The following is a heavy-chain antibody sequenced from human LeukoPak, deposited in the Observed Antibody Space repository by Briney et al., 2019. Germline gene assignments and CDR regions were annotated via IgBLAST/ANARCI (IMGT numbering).Heavy chain of an antibody. Sequence: ASVKVSCKASGYTFTSYDINWVRQATGQGLEWMGWMNPNSGNTGYAQKFQGRVTITRNTSISTAYMELSSLRSEDTAVYYCAKEAFRFLEWLLYEGDYWGQGTLVTVSS. J-gene: IGHJ4*02. CDR2: MNPNSGNT. V-gene: IGHV1-8*03. CDR1: GYTFTSYD. CDR3: AKEAFRFLEWLLYEGDY. D-gene: IGHD3-3*01.